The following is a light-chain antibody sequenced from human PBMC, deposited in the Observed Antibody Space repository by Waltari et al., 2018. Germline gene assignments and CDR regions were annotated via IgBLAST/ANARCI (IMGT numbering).Light chain of an antibody. Sequence: EIVLTQSPATLSLSPGERATLSCRASQWVTSSYLAWYQQKPGQATRLLIYAASARATGIPDRFSGSGSGTDFTITISRLEPEDVAVYCCQQYGSSLVTFGGGTEVEIK. J-gene: IGKJ4*01. CDR1: QWVTSSY. CDR2: AAS. V-gene: IGKV3-20*01. CDR3: QQYGSSLVT.